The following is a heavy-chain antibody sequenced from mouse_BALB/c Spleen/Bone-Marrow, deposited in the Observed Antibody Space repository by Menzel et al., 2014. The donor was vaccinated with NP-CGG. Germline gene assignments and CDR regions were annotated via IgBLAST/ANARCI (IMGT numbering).Heavy chain of an antibody. CDR2: ISNGGGST. Sequence: EVQGVESGGGLVQPGGSLKLSCAASGFTFSSYTVSWVRQTPEKRLEWVAYISNGGGSTYYPDTVKGRFTISRDNAKNTLYLQMSSLKSEDTAMYYCARQLGLRWAMDYWSQGTSVTVSS. V-gene: IGHV5-12-2*01. D-gene: IGHD3-1*01. CDR3: ARQLGLRWAMDY. CDR1: GFTFSSYT. J-gene: IGHJ4*01.